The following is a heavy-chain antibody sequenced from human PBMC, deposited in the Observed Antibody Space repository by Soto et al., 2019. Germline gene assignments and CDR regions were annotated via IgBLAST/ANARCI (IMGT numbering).Heavy chain of an antibody. CDR1: GRIFSSFP. D-gene: IGHD5-12*01. J-gene: IGHJ1*01. CDR2: VISASGSV. CDR3: AKVGSRDGYNDVLDQ. V-gene: IGHV1-69*06. Sequence: QVQVVQSGAEVKKPGSSVKISCKASGRIFSSFPTSWVRQVPGQGLEWMGGVISASGSVTYAPQFQGRVTITAVTSAGIGYRELTSLTSEDTAIYYCAKVGSRDGYNDVLDQWGPGTMVTVSS.